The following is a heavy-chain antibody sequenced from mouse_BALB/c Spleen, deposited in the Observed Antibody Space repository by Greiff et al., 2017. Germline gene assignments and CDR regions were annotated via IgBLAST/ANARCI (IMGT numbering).Heavy chain of an antibody. J-gene: IGHJ4*01. CDR3: ARSRYDGYYYAMDY. CDR1: GYSITSDYA. V-gene: IGHV3-2*02. Sequence: EVKLVESGPGLVKPSQSLSLTCTVTGYSITSDYAWNWIRQFPGNKLEWMGYISYSGSTSYNPSLKSRISITRDTSKNQFFLQLNSVTTEDTATYYCARSRYDGYYYAMDYWGQGTSVTVSS. D-gene: IGHD2-14*01. CDR2: ISYSGST.